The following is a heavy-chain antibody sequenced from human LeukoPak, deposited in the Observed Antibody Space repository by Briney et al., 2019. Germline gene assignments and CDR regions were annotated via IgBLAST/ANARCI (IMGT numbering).Heavy chain of an antibody. D-gene: IGHD1-14*01. V-gene: IGHV4-31*03. CDR3: AGVTGGWAFDI. Sequence: SETLSLTCTVSGDSISGSGYYWNWIRQLPGKGLEWIGYIYYSGTTYYNPSLKSRVSLSVDTSENQFSLKLPSVTAADTAVYYCAGVTGGWAFDIWGQGTMVTVSS. CDR2: IYYSGTT. J-gene: IGHJ3*02. CDR1: GDSISGSGYY.